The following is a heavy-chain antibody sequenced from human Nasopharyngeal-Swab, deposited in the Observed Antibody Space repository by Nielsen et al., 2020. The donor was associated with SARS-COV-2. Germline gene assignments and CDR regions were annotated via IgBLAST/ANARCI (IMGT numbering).Heavy chain of an antibody. J-gene: IGHJ4*02. CDR1: GFTFSSYG. CDR3: ARVRTESSTLFDY. Sequence: GESLKISCAASGFTFSSYGMHWVRQAPGKGLEWVAVIWYDGSNKYYADSVKGRFTISRDNSKNTLYLQMSSLRAEDTAVYYCARVRTESSTLFDYWGQGTLVTVSS. V-gene: IGHV3-33*01. D-gene: IGHD3/OR15-3a*01. CDR2: IWYDGSNK.